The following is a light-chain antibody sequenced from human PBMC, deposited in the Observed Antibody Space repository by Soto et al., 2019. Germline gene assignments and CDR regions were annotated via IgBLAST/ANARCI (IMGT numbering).Light chain of an antibody. CDR1: SSDVGGYNY. CDR2: DVT. Sequence: QSALAQPASVSGSPGQSITISCTGTSSDVGGYNYVSWYQQHPGKAPKLMIFDVTNRPSGVSDRFSGSKSGNTASLTIFGLQTEDEADYYCSSYTSSSTPYVFGTRTKVTVL. J-gene: IGLJ1*01. CDR3: SSYTSSSTPYV. V-gene: IGLV2-14*01.